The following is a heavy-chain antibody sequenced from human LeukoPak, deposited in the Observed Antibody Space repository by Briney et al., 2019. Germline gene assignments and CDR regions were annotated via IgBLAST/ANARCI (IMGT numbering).Heavy chain of an antibody. V-gene: IGHV3-53*01. Sequence: PGGSLRLSCAASGFTVSSNYMSWVRQAPGKGLEWVSGIYSGGTTYYADSVKGRFTISRDNSNNTLYLQMNSLRAEDTAVYYCARGPVTKFEIWGQGTILTVSS. CDR2: IYSGGTT. CDR1: GFTVSSNY. J-gene: IGHJ3*02. D-gene: IGHD4-17*01. CDR3: ARGPVTKFEI.